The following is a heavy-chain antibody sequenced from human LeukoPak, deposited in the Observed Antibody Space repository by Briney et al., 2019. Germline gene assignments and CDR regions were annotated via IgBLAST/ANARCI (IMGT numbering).Heavy chain of an antibody. J-gene: IGHJ4*02. V-gene: IGHV3-53*05. D-gene: IGHD4-17*01. Sequence: DSLKGRFTISRDNSKNTLYLQMNSLRSDDTAVYYCARVDYGDLAGDYWGQGTLVTVSS. CDR3: ARVDYGDLAGDY.